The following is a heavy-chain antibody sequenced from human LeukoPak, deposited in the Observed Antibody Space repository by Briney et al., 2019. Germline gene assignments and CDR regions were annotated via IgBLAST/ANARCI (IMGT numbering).Heavy chain of an antibody. CDR2: ISGSGGST. J-gene: IGHJ4*02. CDR3: AKVIVVPEYYFDY. CDR1: GFTFSIYA. Sequence: GGSLRLSCAASGFTFSIYAMSWVRQAPGKGLEWVSAISGSGGSTYYADSVKGRFTISRDNSKNTLYLQMNSLRAEDTAVYYCAKVIVVPEYYFDYWGQGTLVTVSS. D-gene: IGHD2-2*01. V-gene: IGHV3-23*01.